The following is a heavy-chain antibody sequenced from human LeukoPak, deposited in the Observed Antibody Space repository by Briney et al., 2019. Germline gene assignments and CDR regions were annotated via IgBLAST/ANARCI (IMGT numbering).Heavy chain of an antibody. CDR2: IYPGESDT. CDR1: GCRVASYG. CDR3: ARLAVEGYSSSWLRY. D-gene: IGHD6-13*01. J-gene: IGHJ4*02. Sequence: ASLKISCKGSGCRVASYGIGGVRGLPGKGLEWMGGIYPGESDTRYSPSFQGQVTISADKSISTTYLQWSSLKASDTAMYYCARLAVEGYSSSWLRYWGQGTLVTVSS. V-gene: IGHV5-51*01.